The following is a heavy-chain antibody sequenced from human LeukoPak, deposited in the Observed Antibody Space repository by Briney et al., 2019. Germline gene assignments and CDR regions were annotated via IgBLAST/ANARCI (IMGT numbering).Heavy chain of an antibody. CDR2: IIPILGIA. Sequence: SVKVSCKASGGTFSSYTISWVRQAPGQGLEWMGRIIPILGIANYAQKFQGRVTITADKSTSTAYMELSSLRSEDTAVYYCAQTSNGGSYPSDWFDPWGQGTLVTVSS. CDR1: GGTFSSYT. CDR3: AQTSNGGSYPSDWFDP. V-gene: IGHV1-69*02. J-gene: IGHJ5*02. D-gene: IGHD1-26*01.